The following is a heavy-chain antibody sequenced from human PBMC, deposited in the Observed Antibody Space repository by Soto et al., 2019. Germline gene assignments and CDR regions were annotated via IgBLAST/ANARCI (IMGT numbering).Heavy chain of an antibody. CDR1: GASISSYY. CDR2: IYLGGSI. CDR3: ARSISVAMDF. J-gene: IGHJ4*02. Sequence: PSETLSLTCSVSGASISSYYYTWIRQTPGKGLEWIGYIYLGGSINYNPSFKSRVIISVDTSKNQFSLRLSSVTAADTAVYYCARSISVAMDFWGQGTLVTVSS. D-gene: IGHD6-19*01. V-gene: IGHV4-59*08.